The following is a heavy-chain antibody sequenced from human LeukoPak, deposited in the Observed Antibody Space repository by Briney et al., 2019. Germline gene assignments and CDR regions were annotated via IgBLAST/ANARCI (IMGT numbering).Heavy chain of an antibody. CDR2: IYYSGST. CDR3: ARDSPRLGIFDY. J-gene: IGHJ4*02. D-gene: IGHD7-27*01. V-gene: IGHV4-59*01. Sequence: NPSETLSLTFTVSGGSISSYYWSWIRQPPGKGLEWIGYIYYSGSTNYNPSLKSRVTISVDTSKNQFSLKLSSVTAADTAVYYCARDSPRLGIFDYWGQGTLVTVSS. CDR1: GGSISSYY.